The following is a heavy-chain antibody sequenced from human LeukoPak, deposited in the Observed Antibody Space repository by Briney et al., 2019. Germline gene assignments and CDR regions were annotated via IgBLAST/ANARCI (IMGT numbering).Heavy chain of an antibody. Sequence: SETLSLTCTVSGYSISSGYYWGWIRQPPGKGLEWIGGIYHSGSTYYNPSLKSRVTISVDTSKNQFSLKLSSVTAADTAVYYCAREAGDYWGQGTLVTVSS. CDR1: GYSISSGYY. J-gene: IGHJ4*02. CDR3: AREAGDY. V-gene: IGHV4-38-2*02. CDR2: IYHSGST.